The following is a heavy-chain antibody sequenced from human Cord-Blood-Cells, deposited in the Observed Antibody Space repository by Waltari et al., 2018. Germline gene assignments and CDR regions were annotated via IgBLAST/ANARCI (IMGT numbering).Heavy chain of an antibody. D-gene: IGHD6-6*01. CDR2: INHSGST. J-gene: IGHJ4*02. CDR1: GGSFSGHY. CDR3: ARALIEYSSSSYFDY. Sequence: AGLLKPSETLSLTCAVYGGSFSGHYWSWIRQPPGKGLEWIGEINHSGSTNYNPSLKSRVTISVDTSKNQFSLKLSSVTAADTAVYYCARALIEYSSSSYFDYWGQGTLVTVSS. V-gene: IGHV4-34*01.